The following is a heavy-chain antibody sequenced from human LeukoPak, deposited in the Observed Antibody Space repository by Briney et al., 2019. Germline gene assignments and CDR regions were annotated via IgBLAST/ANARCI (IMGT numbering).Heavy chain of an antibody. Sequence: SEGSLRLSCAASGFTFSSYAMSWVRQAPGKGLEWVSTLSNTGIATYYADSVKGRFTISRDNYENTLFLQMNYLRAEDTATYYCAKVPYSDYGSGRPPFMDVWGQGTTVAVSS. CDR3: AKVPYSDYGSGRPPFMDV. CDR2: LSNTGIAT. D-gene: IGHD3-10*01. V-gene: IGHV3-23*01. CDR1: GFTFSSYA. J-gene: IGHJ6*02.